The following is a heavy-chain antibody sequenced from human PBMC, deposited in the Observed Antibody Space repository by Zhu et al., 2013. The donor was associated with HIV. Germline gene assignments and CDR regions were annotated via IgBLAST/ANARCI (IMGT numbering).Heavy chain of an antibody. D-gene: IGHD5-18*01. Sequence: QVQLVQSGAEVKKPGASVKVSCKASGYTFSDYDINWLRQASGQGLEWMGWVNPKSGNTGYVKRFEDRITMTTNNSVTTAYMVLTSLKSEDTADYFCARGRGYSQGGDLLYHYYYMDVWGTGTTVTVSS. CDR2: VNPKSGNT. CDR3: ARGRGYSQGGDLLYHYYYMDV. CDR1: GYTFSDYD. J-gene: IGHJ6*03. V-gene: IGHV1-8*01.